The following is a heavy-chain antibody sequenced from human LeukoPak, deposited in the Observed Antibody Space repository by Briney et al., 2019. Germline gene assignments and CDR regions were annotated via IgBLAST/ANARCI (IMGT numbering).Heavy chain of an antibody. V-gene: IGHV4-4*07. D-gene: IGHD1-14*01. CDR1: GGSISRYD. J-gene: IGHJ4*02. CDR3: ARGGGAYNAFDS. Sequence: SETLSLTCSVSGGSISRYDWSWIRQPAGKGLEWIGRIYTSGSSNYNPSLKSRVTMSVDTSKNQFSLKLTSVTAADTAVYYCARGGGAYNAFDSWGQGTLVTVSS. CDR2: IYTSGSS.